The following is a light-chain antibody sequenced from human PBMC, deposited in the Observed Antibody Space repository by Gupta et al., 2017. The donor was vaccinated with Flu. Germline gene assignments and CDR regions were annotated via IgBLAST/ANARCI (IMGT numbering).Light chain of an antibody. CDR2: DTS. J-gene: IGLJ3*02. CDR3: LLSYSGARV. CDR1: IGAVTSGHS. Sequence: AVVTHEPSLTVSPGGTVTLTCGSNIGAVTSGHSPHWFQQKPGQAPRTLIYDTSNKYTWTPARFSGSLHGGKAALTLSGAQPEDDADYYCLLSYSGARVFGGGTKLTVL. V-gene: IGLV7-46*01.